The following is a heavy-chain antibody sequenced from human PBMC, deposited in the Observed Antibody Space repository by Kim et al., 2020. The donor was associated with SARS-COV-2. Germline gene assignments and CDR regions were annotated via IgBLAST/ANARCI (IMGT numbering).Heavy chain of an antibody. J-gene: IGHJ6*02. D-gene: IGHD5-12*01. Sequence: GGSLRLSCAASGFTFSDYYMSWNRQAPGKGLEWVSYISSSGSTIYYADSVKGRFTISRDNAKNSLYLQMNSLRAEDTAVYYCARAATKYYYGMDVWGQGTTVTVSS. CDR3: ARAATKYYYGMDV. CDR2: ISSSGSTI. V-gene: IGHV3-11*04. CDR1: GFTFSDYY.